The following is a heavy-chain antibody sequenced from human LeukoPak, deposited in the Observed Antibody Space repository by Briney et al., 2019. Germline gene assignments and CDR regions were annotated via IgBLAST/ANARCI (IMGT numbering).Heavy chain of an antibody. V-gene: IGHV4-30-4*01. D-gene: IGHD3-10*01. CDR2: IYYSGST. CDR3: ARESSIYGSGTDAFDI. Sequence: SVTLSPTCTVSGGSISSGDYYWSWIRQPPGKGLEWIGYIYYSGSTYYNPSLKSRVTISVDTSKNQFSLKLSSVTAADTAVYYCARESSIYGSGTDAFDIWGQGTMVTVSS. J-gene: IGHJ3*02. CDR1: GGSISSGDYY.